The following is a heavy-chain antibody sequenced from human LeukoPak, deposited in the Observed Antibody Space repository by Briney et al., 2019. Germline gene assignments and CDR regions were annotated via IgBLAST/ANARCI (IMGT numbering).Heavy chain of an antibody. Sequence: AESLKISCKGSGYSFDDFWIGCVRQMPGKGLQWMVFFYPGDSDVRYSPSSQGQVTISVDRSITTAYLQWSSMKASDTAMYYCARKARGPVVTNIFDYWGQGTLVTVSS. J-gene: IGHJ4*02. D-gene: IGHD2-21*02. CDR1: GYSFDDFW. V-gene: IGHV5-51*01. CDR2: FYPGDSDV. CDR3: ARKARGPVVTNIFDY.